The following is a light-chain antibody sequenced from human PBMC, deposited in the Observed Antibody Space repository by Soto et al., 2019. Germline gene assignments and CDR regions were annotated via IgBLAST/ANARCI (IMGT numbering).Light chain of an antibody. CDR1: SSDVGGYNY. J-gene: IGLJ1*01. CDR3: SSYTSSSTVYV. CDR2: DVS. Sequence: QSVLTQPASVSGSPGQSITISCTGTSSDVGGYNYVSWYQQHPGKAPKLMIYDVSNRPSGVSNRFSGSKSGNTASLTISGLQAEDEADYYCSSYTSSSTVYVFGTGTKLTV. V-gene: IGLV2-14*01.